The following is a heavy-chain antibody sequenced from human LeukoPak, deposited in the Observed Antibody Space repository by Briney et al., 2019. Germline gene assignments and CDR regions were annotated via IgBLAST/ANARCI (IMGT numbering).Heavy chain of an antibody. V-gene: IGHV4-61*02. Sequence: SQTLSLTCTVSGGSLSSGSDYWSWIRQSAGKGLEWIGRIYASGSTNYNPSLKSRVTISVDTSKNQFSLKLSSVTAADTAVYYCARDPAVAGIDYWGQGTLVTVSS. J-gene: IGHJ4*02. CDR2: IYASGST. D-gene: IGHD6-19*01. CDR3: ARDPAVAGIDY. CDR1: GGSLSSGSDY.